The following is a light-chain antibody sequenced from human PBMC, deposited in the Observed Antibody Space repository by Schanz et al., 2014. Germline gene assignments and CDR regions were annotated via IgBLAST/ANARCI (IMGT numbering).Light chain of an antibody. Sequence: EIVMTQSPATLSVSPGERGTLSCRASQTVSNNLAWYQQKPGQTPRLLIYGASSRAIGIPDRFSGSGSGTDFTLTISRLEPEDSAVYYCQQFGSSPPSITFGQGTRLEIK. J-gene: IGKJ5*01. V-gene: IGKV3-20*01. CDR3: QQFGSSPPSIT. CDR2: GAS. CDR1: QTVSNN.